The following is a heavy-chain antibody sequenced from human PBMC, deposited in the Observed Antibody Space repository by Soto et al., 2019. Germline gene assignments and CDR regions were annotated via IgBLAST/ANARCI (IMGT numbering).Heavy chain of an antibody. J-gene: IGHJ5*02. CDR3: AGQNHDFDT. CDR1: GYTFTNYD. D-gene: IGHD1-1*01. V-gene: IGHV1-8*01. CDR2: MNPNSGVT. Sequence: QVQLVQSGAEVKKPGASVKVSCKASGYTFTNYDINWVRQATGQGLEWMGWMNPNSGVTGYAQRFQGIVTLTRKTSISTAYMGLRRLESKDTAVYYCAGQNHDFDTWGQGTLVTVSS.